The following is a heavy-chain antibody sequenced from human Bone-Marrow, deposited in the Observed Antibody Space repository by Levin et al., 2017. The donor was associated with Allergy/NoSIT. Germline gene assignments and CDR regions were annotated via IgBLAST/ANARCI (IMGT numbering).Heavy chain of an antibody. Sequence: GGSLRLSCEASGFTFSSHWMHWVRQVPGKELVWVSRISSDGNIRAYADSVRGRFTISRDNVKNTLSLQMNSLRAEDTAVYYCARNNGGSDCWGQGTLVTVSS. D-gene: IGHD7-27*01. CDR3: ARNNGGSDC. J-gene: IGHJ4*02. V-gene: IGHV3-74*01. CDR1: GFTFSSHW. CDR2: ISSDGNIR.